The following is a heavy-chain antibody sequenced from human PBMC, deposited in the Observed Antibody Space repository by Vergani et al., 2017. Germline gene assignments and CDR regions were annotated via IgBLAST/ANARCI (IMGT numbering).Heavy chain of an antibody. J-gene: IGHJ6*03. D-gene: IGHD2-2*03. Sequence: QLQLQESGPGLVKPSETLSLTCTVSGGSLSSSSYYWGWIRQPPGKGLEWIGSIYYSGSTYYNPSLKSRVTISVDTSKHRFSLKLSSVTAADTAVYYWARHGSLLRPYYYYYYYMDVWGKGTTVTVSS. CDR2: IYYSGST. CDR1: GGSLSSSSYY. V-gene: IGHV4-39*01. CDR3: ARHGSLLRPYYYYYYYMDV.